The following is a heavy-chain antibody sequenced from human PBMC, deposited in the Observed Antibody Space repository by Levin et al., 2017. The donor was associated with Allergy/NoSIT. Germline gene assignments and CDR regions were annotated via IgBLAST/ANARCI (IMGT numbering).Heavy chain of an antibody. CDR3: AKGSGSGWYGGPVWY. Sequence: GGSLRLSCAASGFTFSSYGMHWVRQAPGKGLEWVAVISYDGSNKYYADSVKGRFTISRDNSKNTLYLQMNSLRAEDTAVYYCAKGSGSGWYGGPVWYWGQGTLVTVSS. J-gene: IGHJ4*02. CDR1: GFTFSSYG. V-gene: IGHV3-30*18. D-gene: IGHD6-19*01. CDR2: ISYDGSNK.